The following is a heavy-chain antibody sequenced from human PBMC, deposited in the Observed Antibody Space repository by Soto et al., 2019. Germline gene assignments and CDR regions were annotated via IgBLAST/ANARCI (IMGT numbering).Heavy chain of an antibody. CDR1: GGSISSSSYY. J-gene: IGHJ6*02. D-gene: IGHD3-9*01. CDR3: ARCGYFDWSSLYYYYGMDV. CDR2: IYYSGST. V-gene: IGHV4-39*01. Sequence: QLQLQESGPGLVKPSETLSLTCTVSGGSISSSSYYWGWIRQPPGKGLEWIGSIYYSGSTYYNPSLKSRVTISVDTSKNQFSLKLSSVTAAETAVYYCARCGYFDWSSLYYYYGMDVWGQGTTVTVSS.